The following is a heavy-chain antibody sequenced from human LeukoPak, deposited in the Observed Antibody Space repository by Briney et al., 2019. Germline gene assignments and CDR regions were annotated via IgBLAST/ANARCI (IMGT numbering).Heavy chain of an antibody. CDR3: ARGGVPDSSGGYNGY. D-gene: IGHD6-19*01. Sequence: SETLSLTCAVYGGTFSGYYWSWIRQPPGKGLEWIGQINHNGSTNNNPSLKSRVTISVDSPKNQFSLKLSSVTDADTAVYYCARGGVPDSSGGYNGYWGQGTLVTVSS. CDR2: INHNGST. J-gene: IGHJ4*02. CDR1: GGTFSGYY. V-gene: IGHV4-34*01.